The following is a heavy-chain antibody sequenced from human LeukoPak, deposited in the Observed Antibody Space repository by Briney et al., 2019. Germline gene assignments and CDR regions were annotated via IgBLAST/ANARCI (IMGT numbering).Heavy chain of an antibody. J-gene: IGHJ4*02. CDR3: ARGGGSYYASNY. V-gene: IGHV4-4*02. Sequence: SGTLSLTCAVSGGSISSSNWWSWVRQPPGKGLEWIGEIYHSGSTNYNPSLKSRVTISVDTSKNQFSLKLSSVTAADTAVYYCARGGGSYYASNYWGQGTLVTVSS. D-gene: IGHD1-26*01. CDR1: GGSISSSNW. CDR2: IYHSGST.